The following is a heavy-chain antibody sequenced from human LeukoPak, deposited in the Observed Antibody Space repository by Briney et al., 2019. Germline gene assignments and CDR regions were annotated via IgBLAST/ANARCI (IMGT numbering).Heavy chain of an antibody. J-gene: IGHJ4*02. D-gene: IGHD3-22*01. Sequence: SETLSLTCTVSGGSISSYYWSWLRQPPGKGLEWIGYIYHSGSTKYNPSLKSRVTISVDTSKNHFSLKLSSVTAADTAVYYCARGQWLPVFDFWGQGTLVTVSS. CDR1: GGSISSYY. CDR3: ARGQWLPVFDF. CDR2: IYHSGST. V-gene: IGHV4-59*01.